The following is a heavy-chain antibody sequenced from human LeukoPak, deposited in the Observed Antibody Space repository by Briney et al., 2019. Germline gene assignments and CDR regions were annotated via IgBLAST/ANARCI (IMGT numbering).Heavy chain of an antibody. Sequence: GGSLRLSCEGSGFTFSSYWMSWVRQAPGKGLEWVANIKQDGSEKYYVDSVKGRFTISRDNAKNSLYLQMNSLRAEDTAVYYCARGRYCSSTSCHYFDYWGQGTLVTVSS. CDR3: ARGRYCSSTSCHYFDY. CDR1: GFTFSSYW. V-gene: IGHV3-7*01. CDR2: IKQDGSEK. J-gene: IGHJ4*02. D-gene: IGHD2-2*01.